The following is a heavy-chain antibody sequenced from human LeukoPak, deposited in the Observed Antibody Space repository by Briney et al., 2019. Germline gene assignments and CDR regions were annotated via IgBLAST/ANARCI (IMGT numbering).Heavy chain of an antibody. CDR1: GGSISSGSYY. J-gene: IGHJ5*02. V-gene: IGHV4-61*02. Sequence: SQTLSLTWTVSGGSISSGSYYWSWIRQPARKGLEWIGRIYTSGSTNYNPSLKSRVTISVDTSKNQFSLKLSSVTAADTAVYYCARPTSSGWFDPWGQGTLVTVSS. D-gene: IGHD6-19*01. CDR2: IYTSGST. CDR3: ARPTSSGWFDP.